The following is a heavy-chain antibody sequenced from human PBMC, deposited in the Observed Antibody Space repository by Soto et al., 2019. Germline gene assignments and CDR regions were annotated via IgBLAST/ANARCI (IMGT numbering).Heavy chain of an antibody. J-gene: IGHJ3*02. D-gene: IGHD3-22*01. V-gene: IGHV3-21*01. Sequence: PGGSLRLSCAASGFTLSRHTMNWVRQAPGKGLEWVSFIGSRTSDIYYADSVKGRFTISRDNAKYSLYLDLTRLRAEDTAVYFCVRDYYDTSGYPNTFDMWGQGTMVTVSS. CDR3: VRDYYDTSGYPNTFDM. CDR2: IGSRTSDI. CDR1: GFTLSRHT.